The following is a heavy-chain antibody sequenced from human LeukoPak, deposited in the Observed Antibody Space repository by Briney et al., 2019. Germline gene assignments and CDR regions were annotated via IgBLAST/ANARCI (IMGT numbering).Heavy chain of an antibody. CDR3: ARQRNYGHYFDY. V-gene: IGHV4-39*07. CDR2: IYYSGST. D-gene: IGHD1-7*01. CDR1: GFTFSSYE. J-gene: IGHJ4*02. Sequence: GSLRLSCAASGFTFSSYEMNWVRQPPGKGLEWIGSIYYSGSTYYNPSLKSRVTISVDTSKNQFSLKLSSVTAADTAVYYCARQRNYGHYFDYWGQGTLVTVSS.